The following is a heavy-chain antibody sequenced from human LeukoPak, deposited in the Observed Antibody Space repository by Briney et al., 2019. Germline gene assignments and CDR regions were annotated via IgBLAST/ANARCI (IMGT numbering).Heavy chain of an antibody. CDR1: GFTFSSYS. CDR2: ISSSSSYI. V-gene: IGHV3-21*01. J-gene: IGHJ6*02. Sequence: GGSLRLPCAASGFTFSSYSMNWVRQAPGKGLEWVSSISSSSSYIYYADSVKGRFTISRDNAKNSLYLQMNSLRAEDTAVYYCARDLITMVRGVISRDYYYYGMDVWGQGTTVTVSS. CDR3: ARDLITMVRGVISRDYYYYGMDV. D-gene: IGHD3-10*01.